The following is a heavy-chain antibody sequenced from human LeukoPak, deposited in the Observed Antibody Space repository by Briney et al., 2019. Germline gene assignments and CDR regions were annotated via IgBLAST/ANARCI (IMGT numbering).Heavy chain of an antibody. D-gene: IGHD2-15*01. CDR2: IYYSGST. CDR1: GGSISSYY. Sequence: PSETLSLTCTVSGGSISSYYWSWIRQPPGRGLEWIGYIYYSGSTNYNPSPKSRVTISVDTSKNQFSLKLSSVTAADTAVYYCAREWRGRYYYYYMDVWGKGTTVTVSS. CDR3: AREWRGRYYYYYMDV. V-gene: IGHV4-59*01. J-gene: IGHJ6*03.